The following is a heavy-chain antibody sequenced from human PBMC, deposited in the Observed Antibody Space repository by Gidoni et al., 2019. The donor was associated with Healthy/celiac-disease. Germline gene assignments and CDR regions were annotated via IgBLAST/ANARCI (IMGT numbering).Heavy chain of an antibody. V-gene: IGHV3-23*01. D-gene: IGHD1-1*01. Sequence: EVQLLESGGGLVQPGGSLSLSCSASGFTFSSYAMSWVRQSPGKWLEWVSAISGSGGSTYYADSVKGRFTISRDNSKNTLYLKMNSLRAEDTAVYYCAKPNEKRNYYYMDVWGKGTTVTVSS. CDR1: GFTFSSYA. J-gene: IGHJ6*03. CDR2: ISGSGGST. CDR3: AKPNEKRNYYYMDV.